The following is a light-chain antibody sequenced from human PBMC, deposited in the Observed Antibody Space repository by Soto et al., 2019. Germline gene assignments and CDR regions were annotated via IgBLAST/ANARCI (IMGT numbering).Light chain of an antibody. CDR1: QSVSSN. CDR2: DVS. CDR3: QQYNTWPRT. V-gene: IGKV3-15*01. J-gene: IGKJ1*01. Sequence: EIVMTQSPATLSVSPGEGATRSCRASQSVSSNLAWYQQKPGQAPRLLMYDVSTRATGLPARFSGSASGTEFTLTISSLQSEDFAVYYCQQYNTWPRTFGQGTKV.